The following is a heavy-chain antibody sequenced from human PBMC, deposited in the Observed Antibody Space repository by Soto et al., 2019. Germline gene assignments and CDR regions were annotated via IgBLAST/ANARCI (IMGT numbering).Heavy chain of an antibody. CDR2: ISSSSSYI. D-gene: IGHD3-3*01. Sequence: SLRLSCAASGFTFSSYSMNWVRQAPGKVLEWVSSISSSSSYIYYADSVKGRFTISRDNAKNSMYLQMNSLRAEDTAVYYWSRDRNGFLEWLELDYWGQGPLVTVSS. J-gene: IGHJ4*02. CDR1: GFTFSSYS. CDR3: SRDRNGFLEWLELDY. V-gene: IGHV3-21*01.